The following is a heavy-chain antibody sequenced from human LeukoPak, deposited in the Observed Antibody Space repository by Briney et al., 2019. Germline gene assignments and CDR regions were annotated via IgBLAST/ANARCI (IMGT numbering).Heavy chain of an antibody. J-gene: IGHJ5*02. V-gene: IGHV4-59*01. CDR3: ARDIAAADFNWFDP. CDR1: GGSISSYY. CDR2: IYYSGST. D-gene: IGHD6-13*01. Sequence: SETPSLTCTVSGGSISSYYWSWIRQPPGKGLEWIGYIYYSGSTNYNPSLKSRVTISVDTSKNQFSLKLSSVTAADTAVYYCARDIAAADFNWFDPWGQGTLVTVSS.